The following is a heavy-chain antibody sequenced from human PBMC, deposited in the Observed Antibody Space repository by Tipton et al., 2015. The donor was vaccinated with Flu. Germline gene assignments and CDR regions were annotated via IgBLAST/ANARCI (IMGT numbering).Heavy chain of an antibody. V-gene: IGHV4-38-2*01. D-gene: IGHD3-22*01. CDR1: GYSISRGYF. J-gene: IGHJ4*02. Sequence: TLSLTCAVSGYSISRGYFWGWIRQPPGKGLEWIGNIYHRSGSTYSNPSLNSRVTISVDSSKNQFSLKLTSVTAADTAVYFCARVAYFDDTGSYYVLDYWGQGTLVTVSS. CDR2: IYHRSGST. CDR3: ARVAYFDDTGSYYVLDY.